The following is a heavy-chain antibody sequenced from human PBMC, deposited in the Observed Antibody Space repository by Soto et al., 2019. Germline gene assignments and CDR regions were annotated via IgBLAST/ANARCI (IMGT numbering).Heavy chain of an antibody. CDR3: ARMHTTMVAFDY. V-gene: IGHV4-39*01. Sequence: PSETLSLTCTVSGGSISNSCYYWGWSRHPPGKGLEWIGNIYCTGSTYYNPSLKSRVTISIDTSKNQFSLKLNSVTAADTAVYYCARMHTTMVAFDYWGQGTLVTVSS. D-gene: IGHD5-18*01. CDR1: GGSISNSCYY. CDR2: IYCTGST. J-gene: IGHJ4*02.